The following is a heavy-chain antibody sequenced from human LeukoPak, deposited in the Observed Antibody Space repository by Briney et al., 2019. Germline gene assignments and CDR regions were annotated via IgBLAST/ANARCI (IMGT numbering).Heavy chain of an antibody. J-gene: IGHJ4*02. CDR3: AREYIGSDYSDY. CDR1: GFTLSSYD. D-gene: IGHD5-12*01. Sequence: GGSRRLSCAASGFTLSSYDMNWVRQAPGKGLEWVAYISETRSTMYYADSVKGRFTISRDNAKNSLYLQMNSLRAEDTAVYYCAREYIGSDYSDYWGQGTLVTVSS. CDR2: ISETRSTM. V-gene: IGHV3-48*03.